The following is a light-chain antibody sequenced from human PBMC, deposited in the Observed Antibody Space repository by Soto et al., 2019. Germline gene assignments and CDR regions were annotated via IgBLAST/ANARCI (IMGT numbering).Light chain of an antibody. J-gene: IGKJ2*01. CDR1: QGISRW. CDR3: QQYNSSSYT. V-gene: IGKV1-5*03. CDR2: KAS. Sequence: DIPMTQSPSTLSPSVGDRVTITCRASQGISRWLAWYQQKPGKAPKLLIYKASSLESGVPSRFSGSGSGTEFTLTISSLQPDDFATYYCQQYNSSSYTFGQGTKLEIK.